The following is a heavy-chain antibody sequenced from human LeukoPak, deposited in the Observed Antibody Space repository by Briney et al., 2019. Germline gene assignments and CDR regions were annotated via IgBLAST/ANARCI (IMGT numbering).Heavy chain of an antibody. CDR1: GYSISSFYY. J-gene: IGHJ3*01. Sequence: PSETLSLTCAVSGYSISSFYYTGFIRQSPGKGLEWIATIFHSGSIYYNPSLKSRVTLSVYTSKNQFSLRLNSVTAADTALYYCARMGISYYYYSNTYHPTAFDVWGQGTIVSVSS. CDR3: ARMGISYYYYSNTYHPTAFDV. V-gene: IGHV4-38-2*01. CDR2: IFHSGSI. D-gene: IGHD3-22*01.